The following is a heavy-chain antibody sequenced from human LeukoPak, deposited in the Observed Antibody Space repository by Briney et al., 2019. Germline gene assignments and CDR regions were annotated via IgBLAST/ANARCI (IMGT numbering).Heavy chain of an antibody. D-gene: IGHD3-22*01. V-gene: IGHV1-18*01. CDR1: GYTFTSYG. Sequence: ASVKVSCKASGYTFTSYGISWVRQAPGQGLEWMGWISAYNGNTNYAQKLQGRVTMTTDTSTSTAYMELRSLRSDDTAVYYCARDSSWYYYDSSGYSYFDYWGQGTLVTVSS. J-gene: IGHJ4*02. CDR2: ISAYNGNT. CDR3: ARDSSWYYYDSSGYSYFDY.